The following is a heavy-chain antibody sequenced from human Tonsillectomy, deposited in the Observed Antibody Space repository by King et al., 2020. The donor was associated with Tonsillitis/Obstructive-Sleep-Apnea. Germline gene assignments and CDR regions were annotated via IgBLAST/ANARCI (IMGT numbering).Heavy chain of an antibody. Sequence: VQLVESGGGLVQPGGSLRLSCAASGFTFSSYSMNWVRQAPGKGVEWVSYISSRSSTIYYADSGKGRVTISRDNAKNSLYLQMNSLRDEDTAVYYCARVSIIVATVDYFCYCGQGTLVTVSP. J-gene: IGHJ4*02. CDR2: ISSRSSTI. CDR3: ARVSIIVATVDYFCY. CDR1: GFTFSSYS. V-gene: IGHV3-48*02. D-gene: IGHD5-12*01.